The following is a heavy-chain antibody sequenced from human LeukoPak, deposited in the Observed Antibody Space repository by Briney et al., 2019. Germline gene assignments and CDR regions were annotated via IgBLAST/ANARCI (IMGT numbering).Heavy chain of an antibody. V-gene: IGHV4-59*01. D-gene: IGHD6-19*01. J-gene: IGHJ5*02. CDR2: IYYSGST. CDR3: ARAIAVAGLAWFDP. Sequence: PSETLSLTCTVSGGSISSYYRSWIRQPPGKGLEWIGYIYYSGSTNYNPSFKSRVTRSVKTTKNHISLKLSSVTAADTAVYYCARAIAVAGLAWFDPWGQGTLVTV. CDR1: GGSISSYY.